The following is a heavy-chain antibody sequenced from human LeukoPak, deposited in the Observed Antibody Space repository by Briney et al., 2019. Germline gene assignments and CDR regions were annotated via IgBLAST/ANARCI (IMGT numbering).Heavy chain of an antibody. D-gene: IGHD3-10*01. CDR3: ARDTYGSGSYYPSYYFDY. J-gene: IGHJ4*02. CDR2: ISSSSSTI. V-gene: IGHV3-48*01. CDR1: GFTFSSYE. Sequence: GGSLRLSCAASGFTFSSYEMNWVRQAPGKGLEWVSYISSSSSTIYYADSVKGRFTISRDNAKNSLYLQMNSLRAEDTAVYYRARDTYGSGSYYPSYYFDYWGQGTLVTVSS.